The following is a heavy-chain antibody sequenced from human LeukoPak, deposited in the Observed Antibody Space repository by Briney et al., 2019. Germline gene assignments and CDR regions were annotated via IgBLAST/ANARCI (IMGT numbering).Heavy chain of an antibody. J-gene: IGHJ4*02. V-gene: IGHV1-46*01. Sequence: ASVTVSCKASGYTVTSYYIHWVRQAPGQGLECMGIINPSGGTTIYAQNFQGRVTMTRDMSTSTVYMQLSSLRSQDTAVYYCARDPGEYSSSHLFDYWGQGTLVTVSS. D-gene: IGHD6-6*01. CDR1: GYTVTSYY. CDR2: INPSGGTT. CDR3: ARDPGEYSSSHLFDY.